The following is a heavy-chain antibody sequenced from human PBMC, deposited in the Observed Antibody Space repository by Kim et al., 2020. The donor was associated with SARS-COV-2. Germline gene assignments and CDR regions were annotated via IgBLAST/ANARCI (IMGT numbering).Heavy chain of an antibody. CDR2: IYYSGST. CDR3: ARVPQAVAGFYYYYYGMDV. J-gene: IGHJ6*02. V-gene: IGHV4-30-4*01. D-gene: IGHD6-19*01. Sequence: TLSLTCTVSGGSISSGDYYWSWIRQPPGKGLEWIGYIYYSGSTYYNPSLKSRVTISVDTSKNQFSLKLRSVTAADTAVYYWARVPQAVAGFYYYYYGMDVWGQGTTCTVSS. CDR1: GGSISSGDYY.